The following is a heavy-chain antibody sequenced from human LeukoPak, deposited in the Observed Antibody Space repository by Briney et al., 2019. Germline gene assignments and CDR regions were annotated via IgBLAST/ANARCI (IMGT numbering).Heavy chain of an antibody. D-gene: IGHD1-14*01. CDR3: ARDQGSRKIDD. Sequence: GGSLRLSCAASGFTFDDYGMRWVRRAPGRGVEWVSAFNWYGGSIGYADSVKGRFTISRDNAKNSLYLQMNSQRGEDTAVFYCARDQGSRKIDDWGQGSLVTVSS. CDR1: GFTFDDYG. J-gene: IGHJ4*02. V-gene: IGHV3-20*04. CDR2: FNWYGGSI.